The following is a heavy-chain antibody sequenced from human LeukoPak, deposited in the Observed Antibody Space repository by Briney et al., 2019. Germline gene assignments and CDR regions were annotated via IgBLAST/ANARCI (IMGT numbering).Heavy chain of an antibody. D-gene: IGHD6-19*01. CDR3: ASVPAGERYYFDY. CDR2: IIPIFGTA. V-gene: IGHV1-69*05. J-gene: IGHJ4*02. CDR1: GYTFTSYG. Sequence: SVKVSCKASGYTFTSYGISWMRQAPGQGLEWMGEIIPIFGTANYAQKFQGRVTITTDESTSTAYMELSSLRSEDTAVYYCASVPAGERYYFDYWGQGTLVTVSS.